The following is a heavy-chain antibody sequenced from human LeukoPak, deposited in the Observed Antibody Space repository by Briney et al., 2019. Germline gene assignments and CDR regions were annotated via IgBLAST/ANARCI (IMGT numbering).Heavy chain of an antibody. Sequence: GGSLRLSCAASGFTFSSYSMNWVRQAPGEGLEWVPSISSSSSYIYYADSVKGRFTISRDNAKNSLYLQMNSLRAEDTAVYYCAGSPLSGVAPGFDYWGQGTLVTVSS. D-gene: IGHD2-15*01. CDR2: ISSSSSYI. CDR1: GFTFSSYS. CDR3: AGSPLSGVAPGFDY. J-gene: IGHJ4*02. V-gene: IGHV3-21*01.